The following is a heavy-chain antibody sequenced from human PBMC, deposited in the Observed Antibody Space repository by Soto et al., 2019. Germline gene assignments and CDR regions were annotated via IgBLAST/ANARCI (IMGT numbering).Heavy chain of an antibody. Sequence: ESGGGLVQPGGSLRLSCAASGFTFSSYSLNWVRQAPGNGLEWVSYITSSGTTVYYADSVRGRFTISRDNAKNSLYLQMNSLRDDDTAVYYCARGSSNWAYYFDFWGQGTLVTVSS. CDR1: GFTFSSYS. CDR2: ITSSGTTV. D-gene: IGHD6-13*01. CDR3: ARGSSNWAYYFDF. J-gene: IGHJ4*02. V-gene: IGHV3-48*02.